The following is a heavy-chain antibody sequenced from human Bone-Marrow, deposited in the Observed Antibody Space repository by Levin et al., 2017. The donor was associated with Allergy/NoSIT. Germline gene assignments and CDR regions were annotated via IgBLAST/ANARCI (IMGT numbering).Heavy chain of an antibody. Sequence: PGESLKISCAASGFTFSIYGIHWVRQAPGKGLEWVAVISYDGGNTYYADSVTGRFTISRDNSKNTLYLQMNSLRGEDTAVYYCAKDHIVTTLTGYMDVWGKGTTVTVSS. CDR1: GFTFSIYG. D-gene: IGHD5-12*01. J-gene: IGHJ6*03. V-gene: IGHV3-30*18. CDR3: AKDHIVTTLTGYMDV. CDR2: ISYDGGNT.